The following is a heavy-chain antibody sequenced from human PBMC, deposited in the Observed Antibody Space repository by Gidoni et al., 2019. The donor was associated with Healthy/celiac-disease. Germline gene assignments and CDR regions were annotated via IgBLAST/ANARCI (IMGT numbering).Heavy chain of an antibody. CDR3: ARGAPRRGQLVRYNWFDP. D-gene: IGHD6-6*01. CDR2: INHSGST. Sequence: QVQLQQWGAGLLKPSETLSLTCAVYGGSFSGYYWSWIRQPPGKGLEWIGEINHSGSTNYNPSLKSRVTISVDTSKNQFSLKLSSVTAADTAVYYCARGAPRRGQLVRYNWFDPWGQGTLVTVSS. V-gene: IGHV4-34*01. CDR1: GGSFSGYY. J-gene: IGHJ5*02.